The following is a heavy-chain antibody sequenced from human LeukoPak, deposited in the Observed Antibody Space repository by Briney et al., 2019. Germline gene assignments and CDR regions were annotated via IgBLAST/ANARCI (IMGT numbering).Heavy chain of an antibody. D-gene: IGHD3-3*01. Sequence: GGSLRLSCAASGFTFSSYAMSWVRQAPGKGLEWVSAISGSGGSTYYADSVKGRFTISRDNSKNTLYLQMNSLRAEDTAVYYCAKGGDYDFWSGYCDDYWGQGTLVTVSS. J-gene: IGHJ4*02. CDR1: GFTFSSYA. V-gene: IGHV3-23*01. CDR3: AKGGDYDFWSGYCDDY. CDR2: ISGSGGST.